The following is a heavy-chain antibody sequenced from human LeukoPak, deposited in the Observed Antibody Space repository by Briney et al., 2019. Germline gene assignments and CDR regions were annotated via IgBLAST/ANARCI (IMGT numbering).Heavy chain of an antibody. Sequence: SETLSLTCAVYGGSFSGYYWSWIRQPPGKGLEWIGEINHSGSTNYNPSLTSRVTISVDTSKNQFSLKLSSVTAADTAVYYCARGRRLSLIVVVVAATGNYFDYWGQGTLVTVSS. V-gene: IGHV4-34*01. CDR1: GGSFSGYY. CDR3: ARGRRLSLIVVVVAATGNYFDY. D-gene: IGHD2-15*01. J-gene: IGHJ4*02. CDR2: INHSGST.